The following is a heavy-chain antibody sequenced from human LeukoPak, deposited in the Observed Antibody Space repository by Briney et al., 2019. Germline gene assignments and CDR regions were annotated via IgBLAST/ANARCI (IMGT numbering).Heavy chain of an antibody. Sequence: ASVTVSCKASGYTFTGYYMHWVRQAPGQGLEWMGWINPNSGGTNYAQKFQGRVTMTRDTSISTAYMELSRLRSDDTAVYYCARPMVRGVIGVFNYWGQGTLVTVSS. CDR2: INPNSGGT. CDR1: GYTFTGYY. J-gene: IGHJ4*02. D-gene: IGHD3-10*01. V-gene: IGHV1-2*02. CDR3: ARPMVRGVIGVFNY.